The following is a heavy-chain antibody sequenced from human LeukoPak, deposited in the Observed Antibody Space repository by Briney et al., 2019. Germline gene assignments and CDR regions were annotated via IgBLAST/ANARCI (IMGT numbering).Heavy chain of an antibody. V-gene: IGHV3-30*18. J-gene: IGHJ6*02. CDR3: AKSAGDYYGRDV. CDR1: GFTFSSYG. CDR2: ISYDGSNK. Sequence: PGGSLRLSCAASGFTFSSYGMHWVRQAPGKGLEWVAVISYDGSNKYYADSVKGRFTISRDNSKNTLYLQMNSLRAEDTAVYYCAKSAGDYYGRDVWGQGTTVTVSS.